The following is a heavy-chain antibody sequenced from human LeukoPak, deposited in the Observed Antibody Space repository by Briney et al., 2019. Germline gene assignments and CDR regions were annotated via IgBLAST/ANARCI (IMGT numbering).Heavy chain of an antibody. J-gene: IGHJ6*03. CDR3: ARFSISPEVPKYSHYYYYYMDV. Sequence: KPSETLSLTCTVSGGSISSYYWSWIRQPPGKGLEWIGYIYYSGSTNYNPSLKSRVTISVDTSKNQFSLQLNSVTPEDTAVYYCARFSISPEVPKYSHYYYYYMDVWGKGTTVTVSS. D-gene: IGHD1-14*01. V-gene: IGHV4-59*12. CDR2: IYYSGST. CDR1: GGSISSYY.